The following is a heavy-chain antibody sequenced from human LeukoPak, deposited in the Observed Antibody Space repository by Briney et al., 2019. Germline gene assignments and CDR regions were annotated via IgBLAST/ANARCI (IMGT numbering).Heavy chain of an antibody. CDR3: ARAPPISGHDY. CDR2: INPNSGGT. D-gene: IGHD3-10*01. Sequence: ASVKVSCKAPGYTFTSYYMHWVRQAPGQGLEWMAWINPNSGGTNYAQKFQGRVTMTRDTSISTAYMELSRLRSEDTAMYYCARAPPISGHDYWGQGTLVTVSS. J-gene: IGHJ4*02. CDR1: GYTFTSYY. V-gene: IGHV1-2*02.